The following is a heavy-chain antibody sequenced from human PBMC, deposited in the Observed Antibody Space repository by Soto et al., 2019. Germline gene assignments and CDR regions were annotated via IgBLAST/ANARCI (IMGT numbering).Heavy chain of an antibody. CDR2: IKEEGSDR. CDR3: ARAGSENEY. D-gene: IGHD3-10*01. J-gene: IGHJ4*02. V-gene: IGHV3-7*05. CDR1: GFTFSHYW. Sequence: EVQLVESGGGLVQPGGSLRLSCEASGFTFSHYWMTWVRQAPGKGLEWLANIKEEGSDRNYVDSVKGRFTISRDNAKNSLYLQLNGLRAEDTAVYYCARAGSENEYWGQGTLVTVSS.